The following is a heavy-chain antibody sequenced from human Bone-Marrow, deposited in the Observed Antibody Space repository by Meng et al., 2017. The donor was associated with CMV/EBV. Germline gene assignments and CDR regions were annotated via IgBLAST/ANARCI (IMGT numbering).Heavy chain of an antibody. CDR1: GYTFTDYY. CDR3: ARVYTWIHPFEI. J-gene: IGHJ3*02. V-gene: IGHV1-46*01. Sequence: ASVKVSCKASGYTFTDYYIHWVRQAPGQGLEWMGLINPSGGSPTYAQKFRGRLAMTSDTSANTVFMDLSRLTSEDTAVYYCARVYTWIHPFEIWGQGTMVTVSS. CDR2: INPSGGSP. D-gene: IGHD5-18*01.